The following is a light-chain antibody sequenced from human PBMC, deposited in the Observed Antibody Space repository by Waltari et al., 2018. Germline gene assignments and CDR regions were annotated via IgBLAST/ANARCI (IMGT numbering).Light chain of an antibody. CDR2: NAN. CDR3: LLFYGGAYV. Sequence: QTVVTQEPSLTVSPGGTVTLTCVSSTGAVTSGSFPTWFQQRPGQPPRSLIYNANNKHSRTPARLPGSLIGGKAALTLSGVQPEDEAEYYCLLFYGGAYVFGTGTKLTVL. CDR1: TGAVTSGSF. J-gene: IGLJ1*01. V-gene: IGLV7-43*01.